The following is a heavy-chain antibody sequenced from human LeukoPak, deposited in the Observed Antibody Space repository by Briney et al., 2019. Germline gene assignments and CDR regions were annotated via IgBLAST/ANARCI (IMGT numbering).Heavy chain of an antibody. J-gene: IGHJ4*02. CDR1: GGSVSSGSYY. CDR2: IYYSGST. D-gene: IGHD3-22*01. CDR3: ARALGYYDSSGRYFDY. V-gene: IGHV4-61*01. Sequence: SQTLSLTCTVSGGSVSSGSYYWSWIRQPPGKGLEWSGYIYYSGSTNYNPSRKSRVIISVDTSKNQFSLKLSSVTAADTAVYYCARALGYYDSSGRYFDYWGQGTLVTVSS.